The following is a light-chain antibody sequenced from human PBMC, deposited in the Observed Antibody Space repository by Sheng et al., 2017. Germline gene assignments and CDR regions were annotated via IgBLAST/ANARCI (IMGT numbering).Light chain of an antibody. CDR3: QQVNSSPT. V-gene: IGKV1-9*01. CDR2: SAS. J-gene: IGKJ5*01. CDR1: QGISRY. Sequence: DIQLTQSPSILSAFVGDIVTITCRASQGISRYLAWYQQTPGKAPKLLIYSASTLQSGVPSRFSGSGSGTEFTLTITYLQPEDFATYYCQQVNSSPTFGQGTRLEI.